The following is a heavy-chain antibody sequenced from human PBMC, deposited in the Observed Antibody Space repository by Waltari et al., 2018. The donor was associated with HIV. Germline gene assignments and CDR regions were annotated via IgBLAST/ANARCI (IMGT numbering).Heavy chain of an antibody. CDR2: IYTSGST. V-gene: IGHV4-4*07. CDR3: ARISHYYYYYGMDV. Sequence: QVQLQESGSGLVKPSETLSPTCIVSGGSISRYYRSWLRQPAGKGLEWIGRIYTSGSTNYNPSLKSRVTMSVDTSKNQFSLKLSSVTAADTAVYYCARISHYYYYYGMDVWGQGTTVTVSS. CDR1: GGSISRYY. J-gene: IGHJ6*02.